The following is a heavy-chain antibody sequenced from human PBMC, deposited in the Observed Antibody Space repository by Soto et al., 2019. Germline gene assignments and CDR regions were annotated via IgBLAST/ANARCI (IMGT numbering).Heavy chain of an antibody. V-gene: IGHV5-51*01. Sequence: GESLKISCKGSGYSFTSYWIGWVRQMPGKGLEWMGIIYPGDSDTRYSLSFQGQVTISADKSISTAYLQWSSLKASDTAMYYCARSNPMYYYDSSGPPHAFDIWGQGTMGTVS. CDR3: ARSNPMYYYDSSGPPHAFDI. CDR2: IYPGDSDT. J-gene: IGHJ3*02. D-gene: IGHD3-22*01. CDR1: GYSFTSYW.